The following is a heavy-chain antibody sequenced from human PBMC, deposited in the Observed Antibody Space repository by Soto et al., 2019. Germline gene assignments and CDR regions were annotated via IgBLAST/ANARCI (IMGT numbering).Heavy chain of an antibody. CDR3: ASQYCTNSRCYALDY. V-gene: IGHV1-18*01. CDR1: GYTFSSYG. Sequence: QVQLVQSGVEVKKPGASVTVSCTASGYTFSSYGFSWVRQAPGQGLEWLGWVNAYNGNTNYAQQLQGRVTMTADTSTGTSSLELRNLRSDDTAVYYGASQYCTNSRCYALDYWGQGTLVTVSS. CDR2: VNAYNGNT. J-gene: IGHJ4*02. D-gene: IGHD2-2*01.